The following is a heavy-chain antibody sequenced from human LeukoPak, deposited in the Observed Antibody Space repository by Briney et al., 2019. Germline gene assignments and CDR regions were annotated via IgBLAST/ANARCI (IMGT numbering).Heavy chain of an antibody. D-gene: IGHD5-12*01. CDR3: ASLLRGYDSHPDY. J-gene: IGHJ4*02. Sequence: SVKVSCKASGGTFSSYAISWVRQAPGQGPEWMGRIIPILGIANYAQKFQGRVTITADKSTSTAYMELSSLRSEDTAVYYCASLLRGYDSHPDYWGQGTLVTVSS. CDR2: IIPILGIA. V-gene: IGHV1-69*04. CDR1: GGTFSSYA.